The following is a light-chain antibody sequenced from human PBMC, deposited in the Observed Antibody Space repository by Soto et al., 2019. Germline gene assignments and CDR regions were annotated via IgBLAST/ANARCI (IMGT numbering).Light chain of an antibody. Sequence: QSALTQPASVSGSPGQSITIACTGTSSDVGGYNFVSWYQQHPGNAPKFIIYDVRNRPSGVSNRFSGSRSGNTASLTISGLQAEDEADYYCSSYTRTNTVIFGGGTKLTVL. CDR2: DVR. CDR3: SSYTRTNTVI. J-gene: IGLJ2*01. CDR1: SSDVGGYNF. V-gene: IGLV2-14*03.